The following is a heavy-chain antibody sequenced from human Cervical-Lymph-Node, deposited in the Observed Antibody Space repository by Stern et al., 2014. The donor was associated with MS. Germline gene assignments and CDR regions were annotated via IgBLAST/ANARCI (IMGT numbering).Heavy chain of an antibody. CDR2: IGTAGDP. CDR1: GFTFSSYD. D-gene: IGHD3-22*01. Sequence: EVQLVESGGGLVQPGGSLRLSCAASGFTFSSYDMHWVRQATGKGLEWVSAIGTAGDPYYPGSVKGRFTISRENAKNSLYLQMNSLRAGDTAVYYCARVTYYYDSSGYYSWYFDLWGRGTLVTVSS. J-gene: IGHJ2*01. CDR3: ARVTYYYDSSGYYSWYFDL. V-gene: IGHV3-13*05.